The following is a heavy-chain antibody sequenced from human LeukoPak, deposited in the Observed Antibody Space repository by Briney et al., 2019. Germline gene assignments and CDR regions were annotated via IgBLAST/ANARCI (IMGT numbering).Heavy chain of an antibody. Sequence: GGSLRLSCAASGFTFSSYGMHWVRQAPGKGLEWVAVISYDGSNKYYADSVKGRFTISRDNSKNTLYLQMNSLRAEDTAVYYCAKVGSGSANGYWGQGTLVTVSS. D-gene: IGHD3-22*01. CDR1: GFTFSSYG. J-gene: IGHJ4*02. V-gene: IGHV3-30*18. CDR3: AKVGSGSANGY. CDR2: ISYDGSNK.